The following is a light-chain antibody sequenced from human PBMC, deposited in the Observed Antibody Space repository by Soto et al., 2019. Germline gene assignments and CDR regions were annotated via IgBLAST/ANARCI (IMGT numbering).Light chain of an antibody. J-gene: IGLJ3*02. CDR1: SSDGGSYNL. Sequence: QSALTQPASVSGSPGQSITISCTGTSSDGGSYNLVSWYQQHPGKAPKLMIYEVSKRPSGVSNRFSGSKSGNTASLTISGLQAEDEADYYCCSYAGSSTFGVFGGGTKVTVL. V-gene: IGLV2-23*02. CDR2: EVS. CDR3: CSYAGSSTFGV.